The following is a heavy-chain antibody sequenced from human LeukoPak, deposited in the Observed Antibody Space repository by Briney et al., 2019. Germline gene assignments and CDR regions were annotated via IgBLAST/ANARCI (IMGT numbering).Heavy chain of an antibody. CDR3: ARDRGSMVRGVSDY. V-gene: IGHV3-74*01. CDR2: INSDGSST. D-gene: IGHD3-10*01. Sequence: GGSLRLSCAASGFTFSSYWMHWVRPAPGKGLVWVSRINSDGSSTSYADSVKGRFTISRDNAKNTLYLQMNSLRAEDTAVYYCARDRGSMVRGVSDYWGQGTLVTVSS. CDR1: GFTFSSYW. J-gene: IGHJ4*02.